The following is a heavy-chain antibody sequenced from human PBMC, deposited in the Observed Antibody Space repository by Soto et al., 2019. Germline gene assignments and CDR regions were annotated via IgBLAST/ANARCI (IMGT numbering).Heavy chain of an antibody. D-gene: IGHD3-22*01. CDR2: IIPIFGTA. CDR3: ARGYYDSSGYYNPFDY. J-gene: IGHJ4*02. V-gene: IGHV1-69*13. Sequence: VASVKVSCKASGGTFSSYAISWVRQAPGQGLEWMGGIIPIFGTANYAQKFQGRVTITADESTSIAYMELSSLRSEDTAVYYCARGYYDSSGYYNPFDYWCQGTLVTVSS. CDR1: GGTFSSYA.